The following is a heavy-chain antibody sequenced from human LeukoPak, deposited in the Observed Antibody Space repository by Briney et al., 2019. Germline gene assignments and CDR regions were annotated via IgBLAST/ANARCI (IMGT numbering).Heavy chain of an antibody. D-gene: IGHD2-15*01. CDR3: ARLCSGGSCYPRLFGY. V-gene: IGHV4-39*01. CDR2: IYYSGST. CDR1: GGSISSSSYY. J-gene: IGHJ4*02. Sequence: SETLSLTCTVSGGSISSSSYYWGWIRQPPGKGLEWIGSIYYSGSTYYNPSLKSRVTISVDTSKNQFSLKLSSVTAADTAVYYCARLCSGGSCYPRLFGYWGQGTLVTVSS.